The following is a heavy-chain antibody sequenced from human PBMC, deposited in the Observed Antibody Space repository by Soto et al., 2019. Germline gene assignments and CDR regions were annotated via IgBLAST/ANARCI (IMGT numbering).Heavy chain of an antibody. D-gene: IGHD1-7*01. Sequence: PGESLKISCKGSGYSFTSYWIGWVRQMPGKGLEWMGIIYPGDSDTRYSPSFQGQVTISADNSKNTLYLQMNSLRAEDSAVYYCARELPPDLWGQGTLVTVSS. V-gene: IGHV5-51*01. J-gene: IGHJ5*02. CDR2: IYPGDSDT. CDR1: GYSFTSYW. CDR3: ARELPPDL.